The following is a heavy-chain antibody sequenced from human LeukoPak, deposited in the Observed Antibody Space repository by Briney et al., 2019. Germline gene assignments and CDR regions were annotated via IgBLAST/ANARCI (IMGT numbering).Heavy chain of an antibody. CDR2: IYTSGST. CDR3: ARGYSSSWYREFFDH. J-gene: IGHJ4*02. V-gene: IGHV4-59*10. CDR1: GGSFSGYY. Sequence: SETLSLTCAVYGGSFSGYYWSWIRQSAGKGLEWIGRIYTSGSTNYNPSLMSRVSMSIDTSKKQFSLRLSSVTAADTAVYYCARGYSSSWYREFFDHWGQGTLVTVSS. D-gene: IGHD6-13*01.